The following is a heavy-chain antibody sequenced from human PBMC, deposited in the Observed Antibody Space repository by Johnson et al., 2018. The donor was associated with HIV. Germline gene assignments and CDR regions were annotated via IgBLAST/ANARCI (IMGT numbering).Heavy chain of an antibody. CDR2: ISDSGDSA. J-gene: IGHJ3*02. V-gene: IGHV3-23*04. D-gene: IGHD6-13*01. CDR3: AKDHRIAAAVTAFDI. Sequence: VQLVESGGGLVQPGRSLRLSCAASGFTFDDYAMHLVRQAPGKGLEWVSSISDSGDSAFHADSVKGRFTISRDNSKNTLYLQMNSLGAEDTAVYYCAKDHRIAAAVTAFDIWGQGTMVTVSS. CDR1: GFTFDDYA.